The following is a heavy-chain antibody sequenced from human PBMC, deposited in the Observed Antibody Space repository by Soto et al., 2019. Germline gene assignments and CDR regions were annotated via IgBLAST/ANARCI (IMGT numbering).Heavy chain of an antibody. CDR1: GFTFSNYA. D-gene: IGHD3-9*01. CDR2: ISYDESHK. Sequence: QVQLVESGGGVVQPGRSLRLSCAASGFTFSNYAMHWVRQAPVKGLEWVAVISYDESHKYYADSVKARFTISRDNSKYTVYLQMNSLRAEDTAVYYCASFSNHLRYFVWGQGTLVTVSS. CDR3: ASFSNHLRYFV. J-gene: IGHJ4*02. V-gene: IGHV3-30-3*01.